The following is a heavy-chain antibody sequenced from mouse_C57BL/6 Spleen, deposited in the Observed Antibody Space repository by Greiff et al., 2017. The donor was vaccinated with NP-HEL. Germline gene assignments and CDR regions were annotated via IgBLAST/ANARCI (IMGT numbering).Heavy chain of an antibody. CDR2: ISSGGDYI. J-gene: IGHJ2*01. D-gene: IGHD1-1*01. CDR1: GFTFSSYA. Sequence: EVKLEESGEGLVKPGGSLKLSCAASGFTFSSYAMSWVRQTPEKRLEWVAYISSGGDYIYYADTVKGRFTISRDNARNTLYLQMSSLKSEDTAMYYCTREGLRGYFDYWGQGTTLTVSS. V-gene: IGHV5-9-1*02. CDR3: TREGLRGYFDY.